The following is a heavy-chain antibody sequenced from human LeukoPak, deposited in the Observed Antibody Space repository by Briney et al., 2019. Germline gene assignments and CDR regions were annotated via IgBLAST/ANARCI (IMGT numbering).Heavy chain of an antibody. CDR2: ISSSGSTI. J-gene: IGHJ5*02. CDR1: GFTFSSYE. CDR3: ARSSSGWYTNWFDP. Sequence: GGSLRLSCAASGFTFSSYEMNWVRQAPGKGLEWVSYISSSGSTIYYADSVKGRFTISRDNAKNSLYLQMNSLRAEDTALYYCARSSSGWYTNWFDPWGQGTLVTVSS. D-gene: IGHD6-19*01. V-gene: IGHV3-48*03.